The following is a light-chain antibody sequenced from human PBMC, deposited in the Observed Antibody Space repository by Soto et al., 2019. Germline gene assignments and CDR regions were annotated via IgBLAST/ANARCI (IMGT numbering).Light chain of an antibody. CDR2: SAS. Sequence: EIVLTQSPGTLSLSPGEGATLSCRASQSVSSTYLAWYQHKPGQAPRLLIYSASRRASGIPDRFSGSGSGTDFTLTINRLEPEDLAEYYCQQYSGPGMYTFGQGTKLEIK. J-gene: IGKJ2*01. V-gene: IGKV3-20*01. CDR3: QQYSGPGMYT. CDR1: QSVSSTY.